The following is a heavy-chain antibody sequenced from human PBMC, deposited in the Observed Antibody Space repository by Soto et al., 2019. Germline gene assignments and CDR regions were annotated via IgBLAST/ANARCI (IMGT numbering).Heavy chain of an antibody. CDR1: GGTFSSYA. Sequence: EASVKVSCKASGGTFSSYAISWVRQTPGQGLEWMGGIIPIFGTANYAQKFQGRVTITADKSTSTAYMELSSLRSEDTAVYYCARRGGGYSYGSFDYWGQGTLVTVSS. D-gene: IGHD5-18*01. CDR3: ARRGGGYSYGSFDY. CDR2: IIPIFGTA. V-gene: IGHV1-69*06. J-gene: IGHJ4*02.